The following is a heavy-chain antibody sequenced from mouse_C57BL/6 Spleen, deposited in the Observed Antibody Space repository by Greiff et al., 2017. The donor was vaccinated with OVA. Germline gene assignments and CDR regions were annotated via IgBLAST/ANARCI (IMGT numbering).Heavy chain of an antibody. V-gene: IGHV1-7*01. CDR1: GYTFTSYW. D-gene: IGHD1-1*01. Sequence: QVQLQQSGAELAKPGASVKLSCKASGYTFTSYWMHWVKQRPGQGLEWIGYINPSSGYTKYNQKFKDKATLTADKSSSTAYMQLSSLTYEDSAGYYCARGDIITAVVARAMDYWGQGTSVTVSS. CDR3: ARGDIITAVVARAMDY. J-gene: IGHJ4*01. CDR2: INPSSGYT.